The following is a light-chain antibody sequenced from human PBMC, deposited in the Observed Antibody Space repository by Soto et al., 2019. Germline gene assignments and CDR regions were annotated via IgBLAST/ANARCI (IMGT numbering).Light chain of an antibody. CDR1: SGDIGGFNY. Sequence: QSALTQPASVSGSPGQSITISCTGTSGDIGGFNYVSWYQQNPGKAPKLMIYEVSKRPSGVSNRFSGSKSGNTASLTISGLQAEDEADYHCSSYTSKSTLAVFXTGTKLTAL. J-gene: IGLJ1*01. CDR3: SSYTSKSTLAV. V-gene: IGLV2-14*01. CDR2: EVS.